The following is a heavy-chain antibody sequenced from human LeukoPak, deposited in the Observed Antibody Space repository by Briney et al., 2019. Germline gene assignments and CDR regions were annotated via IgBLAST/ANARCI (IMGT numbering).Heavy chain of an antibody. CDR3: SDSAEAAGRFDY. V-gene: IGHV1-2*02. D-gene: IGHD6-13*01. J-gene: IGHJ4*02. CDR2: INPNSGDT. CDR1: GYTFTDYY. Sequence: ASVKVSCKASGYTFTDYYMHWVRQAPGQGLEWMGWINPNSGDTNYAQKFQGRVTMTRDTSINTAYMELSRLRSDDTAVYSCSDSAEAAGRFDYWGQGTLVTVSS.